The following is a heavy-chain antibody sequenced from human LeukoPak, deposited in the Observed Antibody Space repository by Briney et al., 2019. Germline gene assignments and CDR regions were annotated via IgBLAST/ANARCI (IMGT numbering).Heavy chain of an antibody. CDR2: IYYSGST. CDR1: GASISGHY. J-gene: IGHJ6*02. V-gene: IGHV4-59*05. CDR3: ATHDGMDV. Sequence: NPSETLSLTCTVSGASISGHYWNWICQPPGKGLEWIGSIYYSGSTYYNPSLKSRVTIFVDTSKNQISLKLSSVTAADTAVYYCATHDGMDVWGQGTTVSVSS.